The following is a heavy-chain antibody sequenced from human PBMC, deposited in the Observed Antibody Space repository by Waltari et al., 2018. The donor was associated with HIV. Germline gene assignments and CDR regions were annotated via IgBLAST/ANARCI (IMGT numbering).Heavy chain of an antibody. J-gene: IGHJ4*02. V-gene: IGHV4-4*07. D-gene: IGHD3-22*01. CDR1: GGSISNSY. CDR2: FSTSGST. CDR3: ARDNSNHGLAY. Sequence: QVHLQESGPGLVKPSETLSLTCSVSGGSISNSYWSWTRQPAGKGLEWIGRFSTSGSTNYNPSLKSRVSMSVDTSKNQFYLKLSSVTAADTAVYYCARDNSNHGLAYWGQGTLVTVSS.